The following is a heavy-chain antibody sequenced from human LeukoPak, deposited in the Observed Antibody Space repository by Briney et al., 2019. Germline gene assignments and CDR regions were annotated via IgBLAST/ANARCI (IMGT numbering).Heavy chain of an antibody. J-gene: IGHJ4*02. CDR2: INPSSGGT. D-gene: IGHD5-24*01. V-gene: IGHV1-2*02. CDR3: ARADDYNRGYYFDY. Sequence: ASVKVSCKSSAYTFTCYYMHWMRQAPAQGLEWMGWINPSSGGTNYAQKFQGRVTMTRDTSISTAYMELNRLISDDTAVYYCARADDYNRGYYFDYWGQGTLVTVSS. CDR1: AYTFTCYY.